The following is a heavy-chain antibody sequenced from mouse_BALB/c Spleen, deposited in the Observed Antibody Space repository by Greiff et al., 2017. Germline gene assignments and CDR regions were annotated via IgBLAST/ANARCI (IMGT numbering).Heavy chain of an antibody. CDR1: GFTFSSYA. J-gene: IGHJ2*01. CDR2: ISSGGST. V-gene: IGHV5-6-5*01. CDR3: ARGPTVVGDY. Sequence: VQLKESGGGLVKPGGTLKLSCAASGFTFSSYAMSWVRQTPEKRLEWVASISSGGSTYYPDSVKGRFTISRDNARNILYLQMSSLRSEDTAMYYCARGPTVVGDYWGQGTTLTVSS. D-gene: IGHD1-1*01.